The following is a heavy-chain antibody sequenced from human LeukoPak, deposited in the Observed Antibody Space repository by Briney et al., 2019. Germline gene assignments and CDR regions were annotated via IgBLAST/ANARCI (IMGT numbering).Heavy chain of an antibody. Sequence: GRSLRLSCAASGFTFSSYAMHWVRQAPGKGLEWVAVISYDGSNKYYADSVKGRFTISRDNSKNTLYLQMNSLRAEDTAVYYCARSNGVFDWLDPWGQGTLVTVSS. CDR3: ARSNGVFDWLDP. J-gene: IGHJ5*02. CDR1: GFTFSSYA. V-gene: IGHV3-30-3*01. D-gene: IGHD2-8*01. CDR2: ISYDGSNK.